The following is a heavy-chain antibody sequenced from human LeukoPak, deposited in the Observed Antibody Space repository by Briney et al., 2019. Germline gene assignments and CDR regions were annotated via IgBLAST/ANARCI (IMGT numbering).Heavy chain of an antibody. D-gene: IGHD3-22*01. CDR3: ARVGYYESSGYYEY. CDR2: INPNSGGT. V-gene: IGHV1-2*02. Sequence: ASVKVSCKASGYTFTGYYMHWVRQAPGQGLEWMGWINPNSGGTNYAQKFQGRVTMTRDTSISTVYMELSRLRSDDTAVYYCARVGYYESSGYYEYWGQGTLVTVSS. J-gene: IGHJ4*02. CDR1: GYTFTGYY.